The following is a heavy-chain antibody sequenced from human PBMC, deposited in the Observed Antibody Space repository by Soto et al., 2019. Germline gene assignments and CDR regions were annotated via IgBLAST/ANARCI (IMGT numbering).Heavy chain of an antibody. CDR3: ASEGTAMKLHY. CDR2: IFPSVST. D-gene: IGHD5-18*01. V-gene: IGHV4-4*07. CDR1: GVSISNYY. J-gene: IGHJ4*02. Sequence: QVQLQESGPGLVKPSETLSLTCTVSGVSISNYYWTWIRQPAGKGLEWIGLIFPSVSTNYNPSLRGRVTMSVDTSKNLFSLKLSSVTAADTSLYYCASEGTAMKLHYWGQGTLVTVSS.